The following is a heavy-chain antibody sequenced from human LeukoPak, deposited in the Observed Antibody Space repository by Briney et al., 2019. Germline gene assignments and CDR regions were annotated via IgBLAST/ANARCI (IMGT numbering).Heavy chain of an antibody. CDR3: AKGDSSSWYRYYFDY. J-gene: IGHJ4*02. V-gene: IGHV3-9*01. CDR1: GFTFDDYA. CDR2: ISWNSGSI. Sequence: GRSLRLSCAASGFTFDDYAMHWVRQAPGKGLEWVSGISWNSGSIGYADSVKGRFTISRDNAKNSLYLQMNSLRAEDTALYYCAKGDSSSWYRYYFDYWGQGTLVTVSS. D-gene: IGHD6-13*01.